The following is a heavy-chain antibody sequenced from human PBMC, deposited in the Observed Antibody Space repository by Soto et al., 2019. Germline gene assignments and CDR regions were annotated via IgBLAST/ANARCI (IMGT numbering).Heavy chain of an antibody. Sequence: GSLRLSCAASGFTFSSYAMSWVRQAPGKGLEWVSAISCSGGSTYYADSVKGRFTISRDNSKNTLYLQMNSLRAEDTAVYYCAKDNESSGXYYDACDIWGQGTMGTVSS. J-gene: IGHJ3*02. CDR1: GFTFSSYA. V-gene: IGHV3-23*01. CDR2: ISCSGGST. CDR3: AKDNESSGXYYDACDI. D-gene: IGHD3-22*01.